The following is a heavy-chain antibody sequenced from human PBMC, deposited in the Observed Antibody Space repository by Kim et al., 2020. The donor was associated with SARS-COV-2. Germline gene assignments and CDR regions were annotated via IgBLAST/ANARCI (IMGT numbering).Heavy chain of an antibody. D-gene: IGHD6-13*01. Sequence: SETLSLTCAVYGGSFSGYYWSWIRQPPGKGLEWIGEINHSGSTNYNPSLKSRVTISVDTSKNQFSLKLSSVTAADTAVYYCARLLAAVGFDPWGQGTLVTVSS. CDR2: INHSGST. V-gene: IGHV4-34*01. J-gene: IGHJ5*02. CDR1: GGSFSGYY. CDR3: ARLLAAVGFDP.